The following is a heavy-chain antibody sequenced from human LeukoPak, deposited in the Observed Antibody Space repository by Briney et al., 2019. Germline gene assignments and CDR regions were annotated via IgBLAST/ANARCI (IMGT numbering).Heavy chain of an antibody. CDR3: ARSPPSSGWFLRDYDSSGYYDY. J-gene: IGHJ4*02. Sequence: PGGSLRLSCAASGFTFSSYGMHWVRQAPGKGLEWVAVIWYDGSNKYYADSVKGRFTISRDNSKNTLYLQMNSLRAEDTAVYYCARSPPSSGWFLRDYDSSGYYDYWGQGTLVTVSS. CDR2: IWYDGSNK. V-gene: IGHV3-33*01. CDR1: GFTFSSYG. D-gene: IGHD3-22*01.